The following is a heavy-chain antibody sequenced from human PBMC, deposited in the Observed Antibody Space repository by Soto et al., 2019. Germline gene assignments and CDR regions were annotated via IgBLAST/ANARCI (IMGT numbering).Heavy chain of an antibody. D-gene: IGHD3-9*01. Sequence: SLTCTVSGGSISSSSYYWGWIRQPPGKGLEWIGSIYYSGSTYYNPSLKSRVTISVDTSKNQFSLKLSSVTAADTAVYYCARLDYHILNRYYVRGVHYGMDLWGQGTTVTVSS. J-gene: IGHJ6*02. CDR1: GGSISSSSYY. CDR3: ARLDYHILNRYYVRGVHYGMDL. CDR2: IYYSGST. V-gene: IGHV4-39*01.